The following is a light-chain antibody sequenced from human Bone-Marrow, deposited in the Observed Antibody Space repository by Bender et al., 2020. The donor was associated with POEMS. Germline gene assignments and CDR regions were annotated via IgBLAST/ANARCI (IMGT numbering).Light chain of an antibody. CDR3: CSYAGSSTYV. V-gene: IGLV2-23*02. CDR2: DVS. Sequence: QSALTQPASVSGSPGQSITISCAGTGTYKFVSWYQQQPGKAPELIIYDVSHRPSGVSDRFSASKSANTASLTISGLQAEDEADYYCCSYAGSSTYVFGTGTAVTVL. J-gene: IGLJ1*01. CDR1: GTYKF.